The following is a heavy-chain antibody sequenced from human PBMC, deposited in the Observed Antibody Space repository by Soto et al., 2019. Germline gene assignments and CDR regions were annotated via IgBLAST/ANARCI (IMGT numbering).Heavy chain of an antibody. D-gene: IGHD6-19*01. CDR2: IIPILGIA. CDR3: ARWPVAGTEGAFDI. J-gene: IGHJ3*02. V-gene: IGHV1-69*02. CDR1: GGTFSSYT. Sequence: SVKVSCKASGGTFSSYTIRWVQQAPGKGLECMGRIIPILGIANSAQKFQGRVTITADKSTSTAYMELSSLRSEDTAVYYCARWPVAGTEGAFDIWGKGTMVTVSS.